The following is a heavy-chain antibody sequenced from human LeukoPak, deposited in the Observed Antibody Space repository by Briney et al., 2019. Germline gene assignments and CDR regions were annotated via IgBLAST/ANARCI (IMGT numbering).Heavy chain of an antibody. J-gene: IGHJ4*02. Sequence: PGGSLRLSCAASRFTFSGYGMHWVRQPPGKGLEWIGEINYSGSTNYNPSLKSRVTISVDTSKNQFSLKLSSVTAADTAVYYCANLGYSYGYRGGNWGQGTLVTVSS. V-gene: IGHV4-34*08. CDR1: RFTFSGYG. CDR2: INYSGST. D-gene: IGHD5-18*01. CDR3: ANLGYSYGYRGGN.